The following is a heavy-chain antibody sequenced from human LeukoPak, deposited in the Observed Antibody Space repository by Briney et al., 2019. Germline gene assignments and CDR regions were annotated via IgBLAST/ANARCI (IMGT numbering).Heavy chain of an antibody. CDR1: GGSISSYY. D-gene: IGHD3-22*01. Sequence: SETLSLTCTVSGGSISSYYWSWIRQPPGKGLEWIGYIYYSGSTNYNPSLKSRVTISVDTSKNQFSLKLSSVTAADTAVYYCARGRRDSSGYTFDYWGQRTMVTVSS. CDR3: ARGRRDSSGYTFDY. V-gene: IGHV4-59*01. J-gene: IGHJ4*02. CDR2: IYYSGST.